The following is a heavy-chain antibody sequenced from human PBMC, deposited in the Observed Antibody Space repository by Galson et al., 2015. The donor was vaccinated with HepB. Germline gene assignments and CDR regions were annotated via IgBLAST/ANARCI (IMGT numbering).Heavy chain of an antibody. CDR1: GFTFSSYG. CDR3: AKDGGSGNYGPDYYYYGMAV. CDR2: ISYDGSNR. D-gene: IGHD3-10*01. J-gene: IGHJ6*02. V-gene: IGHV3-30*18. Sequence: SLRLSCAASGFTFSSYGMHWVRQAPGKGLEWVAVISYDGSNRYYADSVKGRFTISRDKFENTVYLQMNRLRAEDTAVYYCAKDGGSGNYGPDYYYYGMAVWGQGTTVTVSS.